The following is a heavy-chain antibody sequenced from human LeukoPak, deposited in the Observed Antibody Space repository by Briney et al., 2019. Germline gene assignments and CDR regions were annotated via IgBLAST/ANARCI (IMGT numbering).Heavy chain of an antibody. CDR1: GFTFSSYG. J-gene: IGHJ4*02. V-gene: IGHV3-30*02. CDR3: AKDLLSLSREGGGVFDY. Sequence: GGSLRLSCAASGFTFSSYGMHWVRQAPGKGLEWVAFIRYDGSNKYYADSVKGRFTISRDNSKNTLYLQMNSLRAEDTAVYYWAKDLLSLSREGGGVFDYWGQGTLVTVSS. D-gene: IGHD2/OR15-2a*01. CDR2: IRYDGSNK.